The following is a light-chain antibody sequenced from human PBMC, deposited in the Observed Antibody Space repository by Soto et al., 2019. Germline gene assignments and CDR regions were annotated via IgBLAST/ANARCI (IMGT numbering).Light chain of an antibody. CDR3: QQYDNLLFT. V-gene: IGKV1-33*01. Sequence: DIQMTQSPSSLSASVGDRVTITCQASQDISNYLNWYQQKPGKAPKLLIYDASNLETGVPSRFSGSGSGTDFTFTISSLQPEEIATYYCQQYDNLLFTFGPGTKVDIK. CDR2: DAS. CDR1: QDISNY. J-gene: IGKJ3*01.